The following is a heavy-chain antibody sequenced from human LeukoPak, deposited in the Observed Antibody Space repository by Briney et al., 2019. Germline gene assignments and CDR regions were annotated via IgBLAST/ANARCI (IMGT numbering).Heavy chain of an antibody. Sequence: GGSLRLSCAASGFTFSSYGMHWVRQAPGKGLEWVALIRYDETNKYYADSVKGRFTISRVNSKNALYLQMNGLRADDTATYYCARGATDTTRWFDPWGQGTLVTVSS. CDR2: IRYDETNK. D-gene: IGHD1-7*01. CDR3: ARGATDTTRWFDP. CDR1: GFTFSSYG. V-gene: IGHV3-30*02. J-gene: IGHJ5*02.